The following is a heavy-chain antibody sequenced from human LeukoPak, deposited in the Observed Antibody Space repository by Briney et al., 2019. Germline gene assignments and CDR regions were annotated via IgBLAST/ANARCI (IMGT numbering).Heavy chain of an antibody. CDR2: IYYSGST. D-gene: IGHD4-17*01. CDR3: ARSDYGDCSFDF. CDR1: GGSISSYY. J-gene: IGHJ4*02. V-gene: IGHV4-59*01. Sequence: KSSETLSLTCTVSGGSISSYYWSWIRQPPGKGLEWIGYIYYSGSTNYNPSLKSRVTISVDTSKNQFSLTLNSVTAADTAVYFCARSDYGDCSFDFWGQGTLVTVSS.